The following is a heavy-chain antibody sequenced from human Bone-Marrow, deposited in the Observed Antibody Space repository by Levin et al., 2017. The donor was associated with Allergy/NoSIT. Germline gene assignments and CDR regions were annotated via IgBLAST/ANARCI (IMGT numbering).Heavy chain of an antibody. D-gene: IGHD4-11*01. CDR1: GFTFDNYA. Sequence: GGSLRLSCTASGFTFDNYAMHWVRQPPGKGLEWVSGISWNSAKIGYGDSVKGRFTISRDNAKNSLYLQMNSLRAEDTAFYYCVKDIQTPEAPGMVLQFWGQGTLVMVSS. J-gene: IGHJ1*01. CDR2: ISWNSAKI. CDR3: VKDIQTPEAPGMVLQF. V-gene: IGHV3-9*01.